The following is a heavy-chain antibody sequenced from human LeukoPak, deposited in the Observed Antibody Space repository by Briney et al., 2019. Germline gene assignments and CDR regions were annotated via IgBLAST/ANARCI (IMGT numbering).Heavy chain of an antibody. Sequence: SETLSLTCSVSDDSITMYYWTWIRQPPGKGLEWIGYVDHTGSTNFNPSLNGRVRISRDTTKNLFSLRLRSVTAADTAVYFCARRRVSSSTWYSTYYYYFYMDIWGKGTTVTVSS. CDR1: DDSITMYY. J-gene: IGHJ6*03. V-gene: IGHV4-59*01. CDR3: ARRRVSSSTWYSTYYYYFYMDI. D-gene: IGHD1-1*01. CDR2: VDHTGST.